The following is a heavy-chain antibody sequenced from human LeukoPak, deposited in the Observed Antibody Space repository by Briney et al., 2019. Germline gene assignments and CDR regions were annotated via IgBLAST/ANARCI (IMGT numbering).Heavy chain of an antibody. CDR1: GFTFSDSW. J-gene: IGHJ4*02. CDR2: INHSGST. D-gene: IGHD5-24*01. V-gene: IGHV4-34*01. CDR3: LRDGYNRDYFDY. Sequence: GSLRLSCVASGFTFSDSWMTWVRQAPGKGLEWIGEINHSGSTNYNPSLKSRVTISVDTSKNQFSLKLSSVTAADTAVYYCLRDGYNRDYFDYWGQGTLVTVSS.